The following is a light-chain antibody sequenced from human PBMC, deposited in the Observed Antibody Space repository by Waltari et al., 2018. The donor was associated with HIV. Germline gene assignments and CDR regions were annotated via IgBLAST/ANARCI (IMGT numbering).Light chain of an antibody. Sequence: QSALTQPAPVSGSPGQSITISCTGTTRDIGEYNYFSWFQHPPAAAPKLIIFEVSNRPSGVSTRFSGSKSGNTASLTVSGLQPEDEADYYCSSYTNKYTWVFGGGTKLTVL. V-gene: IGLV2-14*01. CDR1: TRDIGEYNY. J-gene: IGLJ3*02. CDR3: SSYTNKYTWV. CDR2: EVS.